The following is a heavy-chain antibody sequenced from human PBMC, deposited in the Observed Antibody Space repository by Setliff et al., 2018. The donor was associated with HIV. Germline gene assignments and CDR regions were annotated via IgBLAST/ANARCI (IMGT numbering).Heavy chain of an antibody. CDR3: AHMYSSSWYLSPSEHFRH. D-gene: IGHD6-13*01. CDR2: IDWDDDK. J-gene: IGHJ1*01. Sequence: SGPTLVNPTQTLTLTCTFSGFSLSTSGMRVSWIRQPPGKALEWLARIDWDDDKYCSTSLKTRLTISKDTSKNQVVLTMTNMDPVDTATYYCAHMYSSSWYLSPSEHFRHWGQGTLVTVSS. V-gene: IGHV2-70*12. CDR1: GFSLSTSGMR.